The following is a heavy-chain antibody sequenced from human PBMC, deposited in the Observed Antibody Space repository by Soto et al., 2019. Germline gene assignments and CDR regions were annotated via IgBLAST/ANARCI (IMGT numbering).Heavy chain of an antibody. J-gene: IGHJ4*02. CDR2: IRGSGDAT. CDR1: GFTFNIYS. Sequence: GGSLRLSCAGSGFTFNIYSMTWVRQAPGKGLEWVASIRGSGDATYYADSVKGRFTLSRDNSKDTLYLQMVSLRAEDTAIYYCAKDWAYASGNSYLLEWGQGTLVTVSS. V-gene: IGHV3-23*01. D-gene: IGHD3-10*01. CDR3: AKDWAYASGNSYLLE.